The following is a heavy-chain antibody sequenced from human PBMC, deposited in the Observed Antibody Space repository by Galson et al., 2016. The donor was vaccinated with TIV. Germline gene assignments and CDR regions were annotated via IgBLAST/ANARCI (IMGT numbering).Heavy chain of an antibody. CDR1: GFTFSIFA. CDR2: ISGGGGST. J-gene: IGHJ6*02. CDR3: TKVPSSGFSYYYGLDV. D-gene: IGHD3-22*01. V-gene: IGHV3-23*01. Sequence: SLRLSCAGSGFTFSIFAMTWVRQAPGMGLEWVSAISGGGGSTYYADSVKGRFTVSRDNSKNTLFLQMNSLRAEDTDVYYGTKVPSSGFSYYYGLDVWGQGTTVTVSS.